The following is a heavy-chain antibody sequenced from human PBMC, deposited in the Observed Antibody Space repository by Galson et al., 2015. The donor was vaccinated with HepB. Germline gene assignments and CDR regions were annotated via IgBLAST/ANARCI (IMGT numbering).Heavy chain of an antibody. J-gene: IGHJ4*02. D-gene: IGHD3-3*01. CDR2: ISYDGSNK. V-gene: IGHV3-30*18. CDR3: AKDGGSRYDFWSGYLPSDY. Sequence: SLRLSCAASGFTFSSYGMHWVRQAPGKGLEWVAVISYDGSNKYYADSVKGRFTISRDNSKNTLYLQMNSLRAEDTAVYYCAKDGGSRYDFWSGYLPSDYWGQGTLVTVSS. CDR1: GFTFSSYG.